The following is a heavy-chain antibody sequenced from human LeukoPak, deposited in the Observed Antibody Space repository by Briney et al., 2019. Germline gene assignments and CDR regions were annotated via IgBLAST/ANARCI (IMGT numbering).Heavy chain of an antibody. Sequence: ASVKVSCKASGYTFTSYVMHWVRQARGQRLEWMGWINAGNGNTKYSQKFQGRVTINRDTSASTAYMELSSLRSEDTAVYYCARDDSSSLFDYWGQGTLVTVSS. CDR2: INAGNGNT. CDR1: GYTFTSYV. J-gene: IGHJ4*02. CDR3: ARDDSSSLFDY. D-gene: IGHD6-13*01. V-gene: IGHV1-3*01.